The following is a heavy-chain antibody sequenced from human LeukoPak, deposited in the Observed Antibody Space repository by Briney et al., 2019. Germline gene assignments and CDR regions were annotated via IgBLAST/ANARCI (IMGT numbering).Heavy chain of an antibody. CDR3: AKGAGPPWFDP. J-gene: IGHJ5*02. Sequence: ASETLSLTCTVSNGSISSDTYFWSWIRQPAGKVLEWIGRMSYSGISTYSPSLKSRVTISIDTSRNQFSMNLNSVTAADTAVYYCAKGAGPPWFDPWGQGTLVTVSS. CDR1: NGSISSDTYF. V-gene: IGHV4-61*02. D-gene: IGHD6-19*01. CDR2: MSYSGIS.